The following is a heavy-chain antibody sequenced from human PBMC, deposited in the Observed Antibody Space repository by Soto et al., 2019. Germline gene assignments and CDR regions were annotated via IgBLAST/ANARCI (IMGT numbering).Heavy chain of an antibody. D-gene: IGHD3-10*01. CDR2: IAWNSDII. Sequence: EVQLVESGGGLVQPGRSLRLSCAASGFSFEDYAMHWVRQAPGKGLEWVSGIAWNSDIIGYADTVKGRFTISRDNGKNSLYLQKNSLRPEDTALYYCAKDHYGSAIYGMDVWGQGTTVTVSS. J-gene: IGHJ6*02. CDR1: GFSFEDYA. CDR3: AKDHYGSAIYGMDV. V-gene: IGHV3-9*01.